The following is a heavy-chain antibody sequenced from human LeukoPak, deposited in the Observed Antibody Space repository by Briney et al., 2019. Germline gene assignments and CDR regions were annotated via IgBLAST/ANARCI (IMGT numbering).Heavy chain of an antibody. CDR2: IIPIFGTA. CDR3: ARDRKLYSSSLDAFDI. D-gene: IGHD6-13*01. V-gene: IGHV1-69*06. J-gene: IGHJ3*02. CDR1: GGTFSSYA. Sequence: WASVKVSCKASGGTFSSYAISWVRQAPGQGLEWMGGIIPIFGTANYAQKFQGRVTITADKSTSTAYMELSSLRSEDTAVYYCARDRKLYSSSLDAFDIWGQGTMVTVSS.